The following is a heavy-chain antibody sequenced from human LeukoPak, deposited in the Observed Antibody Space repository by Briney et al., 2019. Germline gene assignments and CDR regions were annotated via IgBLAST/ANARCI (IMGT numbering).Heavy chain of an antibody. CDR1: GFTFNSYA. CDR2: TSYDGSSK. Sequence: GRSLRLSCAASGFTFNSYAMHWVRQAPGKGLEWVAFTSYDGSSKYYADSVKGRFTISRDNSNNTLYLQINSLRTEDTAMYYCARDRGSYFDYWGQGTLVTVSS. CDR3: ARDRGSYFDY. V-gene: IGHV3-30-3*01. D-gene: IGHD1-26*01. J-gene: IGHJ4*02.